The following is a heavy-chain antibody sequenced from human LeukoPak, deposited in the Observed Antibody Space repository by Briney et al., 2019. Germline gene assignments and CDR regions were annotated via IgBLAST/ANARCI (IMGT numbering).Heavy chain of an antibody. J-gene: IGHJ5*02. CDR3: ARTRIGRFDP. V-gene: IGHV4-34*01. CDR2: INHSGST. CDR1: GGSFSGYY. Sequence: SETLSLTCAVCGGSFSGYYWSWIRQPPGKGLEWIGEINHSGSTNYNPSLKSRVTISVDTSKNQFSLKLSSVTAADTAVYYCARTRIGRFDPWGQGTLVTVSS. D-gene: IGHD3-22*01.